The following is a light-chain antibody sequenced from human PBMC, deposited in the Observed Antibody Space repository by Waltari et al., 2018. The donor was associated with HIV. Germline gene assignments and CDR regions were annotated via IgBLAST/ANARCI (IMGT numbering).Light chain of an antibody. CDR1: QDISRF. Sequence: DIQMTQSPSSLSASVGDRVTITCQASQDISRFLNWYQQKPGKAPKLLIYDASSLEAGVPSRFSGSGSGTDFTFTISSLQPEDIATYFCQQYDSLPFTFGPGTKVDIK. CDR2: DAS. CDR3: QQYDSLPFT. V-gene: IGKV1-33*01. J-gene: IGKJ3*01.